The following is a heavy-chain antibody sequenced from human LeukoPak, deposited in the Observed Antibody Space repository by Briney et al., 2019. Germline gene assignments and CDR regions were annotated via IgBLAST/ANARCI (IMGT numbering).Heavy chain of an antibody. CDR2: ISDSGGST. J-gene: IGHJ3*02. CDR3: AKDLDDSSALDAFDI. CDR1: GFTFSSYA. Sequence: GGSLRLSCAASGFTFSSYAMSWVRLAPGKGLEWVSSISDSGGSTYYADSVKGRFTISRDNSKNTLYLQVNSLRAEDTAVYYCAKDLDDSSALDAFDIWGQGTMVTVSS. V-gene: IGHV3-23*01. D-gene: IGHD3-22*01.